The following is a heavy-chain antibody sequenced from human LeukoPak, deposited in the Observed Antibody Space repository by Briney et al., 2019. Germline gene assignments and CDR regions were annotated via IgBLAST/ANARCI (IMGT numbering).Heavy chain of an antibody. CDR1: GFTFSSYE. Sequence: PGGSLRLSCAASGFTFSSYEMNWVRQAPGKGLEWVSYISSSGSTIYYADSVKGRFTISRDNAKNSLYLQMSSLRGEDTAVYYCARGGYSHYDYWGPGTLVTVSS. CDR3: ARGGYSHYDY. J-gene: IGHJ4*02. D-gene: IGHD6-13*01. CDR2: ISSSGSTI. V-gene: IGHV3-48*03.